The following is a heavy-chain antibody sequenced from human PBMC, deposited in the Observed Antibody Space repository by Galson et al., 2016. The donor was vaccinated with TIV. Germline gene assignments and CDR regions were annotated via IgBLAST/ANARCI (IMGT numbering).Heavy chain of an antibody. Sequence: SVKVSCKASGGIFSNFVISWVRQAPGQGLEWMGSINPIFGTANYAQKLQGRVTITAETSTSTFYMELSSLRSEDTAIYYCARGRGYSFGSGSSYFDYWGQGSLVTVSS. CDR1: GGIFSNFV. CDR2: INPIFGTA. D-gene: IGHD3-10*01. V-gene: IGHV1-69*06. J-gene: IGHJ4*02. CDR3: ARGRGYSFGSGSSYFDY.